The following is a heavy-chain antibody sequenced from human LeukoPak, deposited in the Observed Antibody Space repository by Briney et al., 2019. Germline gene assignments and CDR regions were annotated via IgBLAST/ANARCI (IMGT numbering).Heavy chain of an antibody. V-gene: IGHV4-30-2*01. Sequence: SQTLSLTCAVSGGSISSGGYSWSWIRQPPGKGLEWIGYIYHSGSTYYNPSLKSRVTISVDRSKNQFSLKLSSVTAADTAVYYCAREYDSSSWYGGWFDPWGQGTLVTVSS. CDR2: IYHSGST. CDR1: GGSISSGGYS. D-gene: IGHD6-13*01. CDR3: AREYDSSSWYGGWFDP. J-gene: IGHJ5*02.